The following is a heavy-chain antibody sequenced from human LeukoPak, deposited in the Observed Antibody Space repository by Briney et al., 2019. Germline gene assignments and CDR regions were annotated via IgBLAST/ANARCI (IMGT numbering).Heavy chain of an antibody. D-gene: IGHD6-19*01. CDR2: IIPIFGTA. J-gene: IGHJ4*02. Sequence: SVKVSCKASGGTFSSYAISWVRQAPGQGLEGMGGIIPIFGTANYAQKFQGRVTITADKSTSTAYMELSSLRSEDTAVYYCARDVWLSSSGRIFDYWGQGTLVTVSS. CDR1: GGTFSSYA. CDR3: ARDVWLSSSGRIFDY. V-gene: IGHV1-69*06.